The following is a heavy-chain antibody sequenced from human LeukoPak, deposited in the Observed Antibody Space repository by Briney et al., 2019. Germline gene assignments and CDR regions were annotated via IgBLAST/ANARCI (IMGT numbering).Heavy chain of an antibody. Sequence: SETLPLTCTVSGGSISTYYWSWIRQTPGKGLEWIGYIYYSGSTNYNPSLKSRVTISLDTSKNQFSLKLSSVTAADTAVYYCARLLVAAAGTKGYYYYYYMDVWGKGTTVTISS. CDR2: IYYSGST. CDR3: ARLLVAAAGTKGYYYYYYMDV. CDR1: GGSISTYY. V-gene: IGHV4-59*08. J-gene: IGHJ6*03. D-gene: IGHD6-13*01.